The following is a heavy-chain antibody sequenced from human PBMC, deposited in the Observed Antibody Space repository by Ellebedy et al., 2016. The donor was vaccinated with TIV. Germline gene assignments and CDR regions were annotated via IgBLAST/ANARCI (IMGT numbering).Heavy chain of an antibody. CDR2: IYPGDSDT. CDR3: ARLLVVDTVCYYGMDL. V-gene: IGHV5-51*01. Sequence: PGGSLRLSCKGSGYGFSSYWIGWVRQKPGKGLEWLGIIYPGDSDTRNSPSFQGQFTISADQSIGPAFLQLSSLRASDTAVYYCARLLVVDTVCYYGMDLWGQGTTVTVSS. D-gene: IGHD3-22*01. CDR1: GYGFSSYW. J-gene: IGHJ6*02.